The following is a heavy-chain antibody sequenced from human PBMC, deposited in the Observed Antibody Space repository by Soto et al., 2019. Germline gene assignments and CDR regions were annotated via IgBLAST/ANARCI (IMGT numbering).Heavy chain of an antibody. D-gene: IGHD6-13*01. CDR2: IIPIFGTA. Sequence: QVQLVQSGAEVKKPGSSVKVSCKASGGTFSSYAISWVRQAPGQGLEWMGGIIPIFGTANYAQKFQGRVTITADESTGTAYMELSSLRSEDTAVYYCARTSGIAAAGTSRFGGYYYYGMDVWGQGTTVTVSS. CDR1: GGTFSSYA. J-gene: IGHJ6*02. V-gene: IGHV1-69*01. CDR3: ARTSGIAAAGTSRFGGYYYYGMDV.